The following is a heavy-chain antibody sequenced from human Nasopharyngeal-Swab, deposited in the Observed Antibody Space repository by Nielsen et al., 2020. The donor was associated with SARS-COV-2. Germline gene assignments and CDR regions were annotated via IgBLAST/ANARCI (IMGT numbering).Heavy chain of an antibody. CDR2: IGRYGTDI. V-gene: IGHV3-21*01. J-gene: IGHJ6*02. CDR1: GFTFRDYS. D-gene: IGHD3-3*01. Sequence: GESLKISCAASGFTFRDYSMNWVRQAPGKGLEWVPSIGRYGTDIFHADSVKGRFSVFRDAANKSIYLQMRSLRAEDTAVYYCARGTVFGVANGMDVWGQGTTVTVSS. CDR3: ARGTVFGVANGMDV.